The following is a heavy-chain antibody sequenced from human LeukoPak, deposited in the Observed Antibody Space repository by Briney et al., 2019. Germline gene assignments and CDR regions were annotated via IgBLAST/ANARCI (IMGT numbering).Heavy chain of an antibody. CDR2: ISHSGTT. Sequence: SETLSLTCAVSGGSFYDYYWMWIRQSPGKGLEWIGEISHSGTTTYNPSLRSRLTISEDTSNNTFSLKMTSVTAADTAVYYCSILGDTEESDTLPLDYWGQGTLVTVSS. V-gene: IGHV4-34*01. D-gene: IGHD1-26*01. J-gene: IGHJ4*02. CDR1: GGSFYDYY. CDR3: SILGDTEESDTLPLDY.